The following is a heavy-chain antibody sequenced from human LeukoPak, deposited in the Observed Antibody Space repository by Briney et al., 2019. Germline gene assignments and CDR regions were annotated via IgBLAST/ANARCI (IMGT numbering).Heavy chain of an antibody. CDR1: GYTFTTHG. CDR3: ARWAGESSSWYPALFDY. V-gene: IGHV1-69*13. Sequence: SVKVSCKASGYTFTTHGIAWVRQAPGQGLEWMGVIIPISGTANYAQKFQGRVTITADESTSTVYMELSSLTSEDTAVYYCARWAGESSSWYPALFDYWGQGTLVTVSS. CDR2: IIPISGTA. J-gene: IGHJ4*02. D-gene: IGHD6-13*01.